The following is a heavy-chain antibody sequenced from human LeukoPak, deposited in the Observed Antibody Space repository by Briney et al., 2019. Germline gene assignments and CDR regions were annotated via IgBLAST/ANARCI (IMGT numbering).Heavy chain of an antibody. CDR1: GYTFDDEN. J-gene: IGHJ5*02. CDR2: ITPKSGGT. Sequence: ASVKVSCKASGYTFDDENIHWVRQAPGQGLEWMGLITPKSGGTKYAQRFQGRVTMTRDTSISTAYMELSRLRSDDTAVYYCARRVEKLVGTNWFDPWGQGTLVTVSS. CDR3: ARRVEKLVGTNWFDP. D-gene: IGHD2-8*02. V-gene: IGHV1-2*02.